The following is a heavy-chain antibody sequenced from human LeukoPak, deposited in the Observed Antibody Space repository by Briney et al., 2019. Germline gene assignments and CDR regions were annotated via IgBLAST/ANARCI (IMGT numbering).Heavy chain of an antibody. CDR3: ARVNNGGVWFDP. CDR2: INPNSGDT. V-gene: IGHV1-2*02. Sequence: ASVKVSFKASGYTFIVYYLHWVRQAPGQGLEWMAWINPNSGDTKYAQKFQDRITLTRDTSISTAYMELTRLRSDDTAMYYCARVNNGGVWFDPWGQGTLVTVSS. J-gene: IGHJ5*02. CDR1: GYTFIVYY. D-gene: IGHD3-16*01.